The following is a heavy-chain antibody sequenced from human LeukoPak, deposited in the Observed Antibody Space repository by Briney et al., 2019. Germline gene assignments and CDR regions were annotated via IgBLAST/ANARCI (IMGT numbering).Heavy chain of an antibody. CDR3: AKRGVVIRVILVGFHKEAYYLES. D-gene: IGHD3/OR15-3a*01. J-gene: IGHJ4*02. CDR2: ISDSGGST. Sequence: GGSLRLSCAVTGITLSNYGMSWVRQAPEKGLEWVAGISDSGGSTKYADSVKGRFTISRDNPKNTLFLQMNSLRAEDTAVYFCAKRGVVIRVILVGFHKEAYYLESWGQGALVTVSS. CDR1: GITLSNYG. V-gene: IGHV3-23*01.